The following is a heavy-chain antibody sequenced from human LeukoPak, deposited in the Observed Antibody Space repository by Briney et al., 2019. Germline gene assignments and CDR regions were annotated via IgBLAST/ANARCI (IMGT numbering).Heavy chain of an antibody. CDR2: IKQDGSEK. D-gene: IGHD2-15*01. Sequence: GGSLRLSCAGSGFTFSSYWMSWVRQAPGRGLEWVANIKQDGSEKYYVDSVRGRFTISRDNAKNSLYLQMNSLRAEDTAVYYCATFGGFPDYWGQGTLVTVSS. V-gene: IGHV3-7*02. CDR3: ATFGGFPDY. J-gene: IGHJ4*02. CDR1: GFTFSSYW.